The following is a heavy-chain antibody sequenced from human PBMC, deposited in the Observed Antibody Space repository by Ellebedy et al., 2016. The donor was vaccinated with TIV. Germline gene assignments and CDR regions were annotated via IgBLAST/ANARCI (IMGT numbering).Heavy chain of an antibody. Sequence: ASVKVSCXASGYTFTSYDINWVRQATGQGLEWMGWMNPNSGNTGYAQKFQGRVTMTRNTSISTAYMELSSLRSEDTAVYYCAVISTFGGVTVDYWGQGTLVTVSS. CDR2: MNPNSGNT. CDR3: AVISTFGGVTVDY. J-gene: IGHJ4*02. CDR1: GYTFTSYD. D-gene: IGHD3-16*01. V-gene: IGHV1-8*01.